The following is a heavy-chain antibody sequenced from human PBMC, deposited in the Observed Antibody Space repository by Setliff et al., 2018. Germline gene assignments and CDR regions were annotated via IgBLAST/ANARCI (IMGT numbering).Heavy chain of an antibody. CDR1: GGSISSGSYY. D-gene: IGHD4-17*01. J-gene: IGHJ4*02. CDR3: ARLPRTVTHFDY. CDR2: LHTSGST. V-gene: IGHV4-61*02. Sequence: TSETLSLTCAVSGGSISSGSYYWSWIRQPAGKGLEWAGRLHTSGSTNYNPSLQSRVSISVDTSKNQLSLKLDSLTAADTAVYFCARLPRTVTHFDYWGQGALVTVSS.